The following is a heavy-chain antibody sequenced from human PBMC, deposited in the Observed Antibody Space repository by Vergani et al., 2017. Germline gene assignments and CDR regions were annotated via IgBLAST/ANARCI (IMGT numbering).Heavy chain of an antibody. D-gene: IGHD3-10*01. CDR1: GGSMSGYY. J-gene: IGHJ5*02. CDR2: MYHSGST. CDR3: GRVADCYGLESRLLDL. V-gene: IGHV4-59*01. Sequence: QVRLQESGPGLVKPSETLSLTCSVSGGSMSGYYCSWIRQPPGKELEWIGYMYHSGSTNYNPSLETRVTISGDTSKNKFSLKLNSVNAADTAVYYCGRVADCYGLESRLLDLWGQGILVTVSS.